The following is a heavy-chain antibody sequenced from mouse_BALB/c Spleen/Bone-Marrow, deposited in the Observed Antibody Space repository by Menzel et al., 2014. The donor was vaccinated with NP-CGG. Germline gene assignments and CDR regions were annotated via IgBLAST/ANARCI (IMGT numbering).Heavy chain of an antibody. CDR3: ATGYYFDY. J-gene: IGHJ2*01. D-gene: IGHD4-1*01. Sequence: QVQLKQSGAELAKPGASVKMSCKASGYTFTSYWTHWVKQRPGQGLEWIGYINPSTGYTEYNQKFKDKATLTADKSSSTAYMQLSSLTSEDSAVYYCATGYYFDYWGQGTTLTVSS. CDR2: INPSTGYT. V-gene: IGHV1-7*01. CDR1: GYTFTSYW.